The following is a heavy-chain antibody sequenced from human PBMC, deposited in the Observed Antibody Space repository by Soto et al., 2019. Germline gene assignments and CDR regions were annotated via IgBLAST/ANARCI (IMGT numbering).Heavy chain of an antibody. CDR3: ATMGTPATGLYFFDS. Sequence: QVQLQESGPGLVKPSQTLSLTCTVSGGSISSGNYYWSWIRQPPGKGLEWIGFISYSGSTYYSTSLKSRVPISVDTSKSQFSLNLSFVTAADTSVYYCATMGTPATGLYFFDSWGQGSLVTVSS. J-gene: IGHJ4*02. V-gene: IGHV4-30-4*01. CDR1: GGSISSGNYY. CDR2: ISYSGST. D-gene: IGHD2-15*01.